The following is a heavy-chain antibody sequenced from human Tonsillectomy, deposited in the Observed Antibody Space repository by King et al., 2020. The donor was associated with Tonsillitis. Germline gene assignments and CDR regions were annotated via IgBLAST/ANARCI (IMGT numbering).Heavy chain of an antibody. D-gene: IGHD2-2*01. J-gene: IGHJ6*02. V-gene: IGHV3-23*04. CDR3: AKELGCSSTICYVPAYYYYYGMDV. CDR2: ISGSGGST. CDR1: GFTFSSYA. Sequence: QLVQSGGGLVQPGGSLRLSCAASGFTFSSYAMSWVRQAPGKGLEWVSAISGSGGSTYYADSVKGRFTISRDNSKNTLYLQMNSLRAEDTAVYYCAKELGCSSTICYVPAYYYYYGMDVWGQGTTVTVSS.